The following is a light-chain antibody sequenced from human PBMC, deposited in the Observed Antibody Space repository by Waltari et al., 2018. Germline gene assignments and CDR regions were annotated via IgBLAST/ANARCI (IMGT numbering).Light chain of an antibody. CDR2: DVS. V-gene: IGLV2-14*03. CDR1: SSDVGGYKY. Sequence: QSALTQPASVSGSPGQSITISCTGTSSDVGGYKYVSWYQQHLGKAPKLMIYDVSNRPSGVSNRFSGSKSGNTASLTISGLQAEDEADYYCSSYISSSTLELFGGGTSLTVL. J-gene: IGLJ2*01. CDR3: SSYISSSTLEL.